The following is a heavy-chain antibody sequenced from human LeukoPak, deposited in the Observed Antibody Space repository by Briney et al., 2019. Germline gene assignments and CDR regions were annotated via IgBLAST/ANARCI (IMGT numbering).Heavy chain of an antibody. Sequence: GGSLRLPCAASGFTFSSYGMHWVRQAPGKGLEWVAVISYDGSNKYYADSVKGRFTISRDNSKNTLYLQMNSLRAEDTAVYYCAKDRSGSYDYWGQGTLVTVSS. CDR1: GFTFSSYG. D-gene: IGHD1-26*01. CDR2: ISYDGSNK. CDR3: AKDRSGSYDY. V-gene: IGHV3-30*18. J-gene: IGHJ4*02.